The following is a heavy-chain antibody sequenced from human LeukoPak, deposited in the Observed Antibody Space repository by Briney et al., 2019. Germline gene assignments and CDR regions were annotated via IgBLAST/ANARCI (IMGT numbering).Heavy chain of an antibody. V-gene: IGHV4-34*01. CDR2: TNHSGST. Sequence: SETLSLTCAVYGGSFSGYYWSWIRQPPGKGLEWIGETNHSGSTNYNPSLKSRVTISVDTSKNQFSLKLSSVTAADTAVYYCARSYYDSSGYTPYFDYWGQGTLVTVSS. J-gene: IGHJ4*02. D-gene: IGHD3-22*01. CDR1: GGSFSGYY. CDR3: ARSYYDSSGYTPYFDY.